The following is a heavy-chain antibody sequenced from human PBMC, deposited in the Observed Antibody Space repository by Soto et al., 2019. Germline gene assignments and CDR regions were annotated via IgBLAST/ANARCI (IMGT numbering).Heavy chain of an antibody. D-gene: IGHD3-16*01. CDR2: INHSGST. V-gene: IGHV4-34*01. CDR3: ASLRGVRYYYYMDV. Sequence: PPETLSLTCAVYGGSFSGYYWSWIRQPPGKGLEWIGEINHSGSTNYNPSLKSRVTISVDTSKNQFSLKLSSVTAADTAVYYCASLRGVRYYYYMDVWGKGTTVTVSS. J-gene: IGHJ6*03. CDR1: GGSFSGYY.